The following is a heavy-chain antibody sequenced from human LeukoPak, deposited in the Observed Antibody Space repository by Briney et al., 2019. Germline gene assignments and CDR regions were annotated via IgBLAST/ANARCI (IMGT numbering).Heavy chain of an antibody. CDR1: GITLSNYG. J-gene: IGHJ4*02. CDR2: IYSGGST. D-gene: IGHD3-10*01. CDR3: AREGSHYGSGSSSYYFDY. Sequence: GGSLRLSCAVSGITLSNYGMSWVRQAPGKGLEWVSVIYSGGSTYYADSVKGRFTISRDNSKNTLYLQMNSLRAEDTAVYYCAREGSHYGSGSSSYYFDYWGQGTLVTVSS. V-gene: IGHV3-66*01.